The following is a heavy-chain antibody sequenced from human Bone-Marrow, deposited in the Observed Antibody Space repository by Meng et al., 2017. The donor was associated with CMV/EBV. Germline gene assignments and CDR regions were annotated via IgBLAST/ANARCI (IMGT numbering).Heavy chain of an antibody. D-gene: IGHD4/OR15-4a*01. Sequence: GESLKISCAASGFTFSSYGMHWVRQAPGKGLEWVAFIRYDGSNKYYADSVKGRFTISRDNSKNTLYLQMNSLRAEDTAVYYCAKAVLGRRYYYYGMDVWGQGTTVTVSS. CDR3: AKAVLGRRYYYYGMDV. V-gene: IGHV3-30*02. CDR1: GFTFSSYG. J-gene: IGHJ6*02. CDR2: IRYDGSNK.